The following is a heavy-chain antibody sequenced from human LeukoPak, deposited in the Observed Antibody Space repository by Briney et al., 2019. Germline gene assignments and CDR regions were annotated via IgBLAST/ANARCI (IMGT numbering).Heavy chain of an antibody. D-gene: IGHD5-24*01. V-gene: IGHV3-23*01. J-gene: IGHJ4*02. CDR2: ISGSGGST. Sequence: GGSLRLSCAASGFTFSSYGMSWVRQAPGKGLEWVSAISGSGGSTYYADSVKGRFTISRDNSKNTLYLQMNSLRAEDTAVYYCAKDAGGDGYKVAYFDYWGQGTLVTVSS. CDR1: GFTFSSYG. CDR3: AKDAGGDGYKVAYFDY.